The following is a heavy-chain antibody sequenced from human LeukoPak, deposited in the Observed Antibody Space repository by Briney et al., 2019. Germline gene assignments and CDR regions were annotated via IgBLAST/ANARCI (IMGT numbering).Heavy chain of an antibody. CDR3: AKPLEPRLGYYCDY. CDR2: MSGSGGST. J-gene: IGHJ4*02. CDR1: GFTFNNYA. V-gene: IGHV3-23*01. Sequence: GGSLRLSCVASGFTFNNYAMSWVRQAPGKGLEWVSAMSGSGGSTYYADSVKGRFTISRDNSKNTVYLQMNSLRAEDTAVYYCAKPLEPRLGYYCDYWGQGTLVTVSS. D-gene: IGHD1-1*01.